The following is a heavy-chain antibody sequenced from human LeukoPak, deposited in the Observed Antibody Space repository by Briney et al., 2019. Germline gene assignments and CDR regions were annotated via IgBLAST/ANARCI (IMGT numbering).Heavy chain of an antibody. J-gene: IGHJ5*02. CDR1: GYTFTSYY. CDR2: INPSGGST. D-gene: IGHD3-10*01. Sequence: ASVTVSCKASGYTFTSYYMHWVRQAPGQGLEWMGIINPSGGSTSYAQKFQGRVTMTTDTSTSTAYMEPRSLRSDDTAVYYCARREGPGSYYNWFDPWGQGTLVTVSS. CDR3: ARREGPGSYYNWFDP. V-gene: IGHV1-46*01.